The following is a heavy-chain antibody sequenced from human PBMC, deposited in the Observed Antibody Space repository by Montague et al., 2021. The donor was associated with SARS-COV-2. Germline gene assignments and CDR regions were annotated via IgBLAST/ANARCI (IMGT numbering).Heavy chain of an antibody. Sequence: SETLSLTCAVYGGSFSGYYWNWIRQPPGKGLEWIGEINHSGSTNYNPSLKSRVTISLDTSKNQFSLRLTSVTAADTAVYYCGRDQRGDFYPGALDIWGQGTTVTVSS. D-gene: IGHD1-26*01. V-gene: IGHV4-34*01. CDR2: INHSGST. J-gene: IGHJ3*02. CDR3: GRDQRGDFYPGALDI. CDR1: GGSFSGYY.